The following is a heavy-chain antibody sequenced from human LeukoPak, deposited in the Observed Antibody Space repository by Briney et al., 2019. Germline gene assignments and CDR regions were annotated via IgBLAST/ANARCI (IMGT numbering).Heavy chain of an antibody. CDR3: ARADYGGNFDY. V-gene: IGHV4-59*01. CDR2: IYYSGST. Sequence: SETLSLTCTVSGGSISSYYWSWIRQPPGKGLEWIGYIYYSGSTNYNPSLKSRVTISVDTSKNQFSLKLSTVTAADTAVYYCARADYGGNFDYWGQGTLVTVSS. D-gene: IGHD4-23*01. J-gene: IGHJ4*02. CDR1: GGSISSYY.